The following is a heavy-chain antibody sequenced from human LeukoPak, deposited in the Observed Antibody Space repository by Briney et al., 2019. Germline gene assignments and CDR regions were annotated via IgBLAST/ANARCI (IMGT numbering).Heavy chain of an antibody. V-gene: IGHV1-18*01. D-gene: IGHD3-3*01. CDR1: GYTFTSYG. CDR3: ALNHYDFWSGHSGP. J-gene: IGHJ5*02. CDR2: ISAYNGNT. Sequence: ASVKVSCKAPGYTFTSYGISWVRQAPGQGLEWMGWISAYNGNTNYAQKLQGRVTMTTDTSTSTAYMELRSLRSDDTAVYYCALNHYDFWSGHSGPWGQGTLVTVSS.